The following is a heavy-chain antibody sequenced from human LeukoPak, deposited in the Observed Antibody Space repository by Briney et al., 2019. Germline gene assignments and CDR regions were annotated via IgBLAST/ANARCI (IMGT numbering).Heavy chain of an antibody. V-gene: IGHV1-2*02. CDR2: INPNSCRT. CDR1: GYTFTGYY. D-gene: IGHD5-18*01. CDR3: AREGGGYSYGYVLYYYYYYMDV. Sequence: GASVKVSCKASGYTFTGYYMHWVRQAPGQGLEWMGWINPNSCRTNYAQKFQGRVTMTRDTSISTAYMELSRLRSDDTAVYYCAREGGGYSYGYVLYYYYYYMDVWGKGTTVTVSS. J-gene: IGHJ6*03.